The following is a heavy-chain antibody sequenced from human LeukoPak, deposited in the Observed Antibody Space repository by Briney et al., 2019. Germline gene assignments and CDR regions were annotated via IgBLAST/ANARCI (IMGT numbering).Heavy chain of an antibody. CDR1: GGTFSSYA. CDR3: ARAGRPYYDYVWGSYRSVGNWFDP. D-gene: IGHD3-16*02. Sequence: ASVKVSCKASGGTFSSYAISWVRQAPGQGLEWMGGIIPIFGTANYAQKFQGRVTITADKSTSTAYMELSSLRSEDTAVYYCARAGRPYYDYVWGSYRSVGNWFDPWGQGTLVTVSS. J-gene: IGHJ5*02. V-gene: IGHV1-69*06. CDR2: IIPIFGTA.